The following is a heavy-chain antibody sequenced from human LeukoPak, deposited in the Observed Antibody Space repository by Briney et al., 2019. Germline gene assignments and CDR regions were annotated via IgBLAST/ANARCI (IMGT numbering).Heavy chain of an antibody. CDR1: GFTFSDYY. CDR3: AREESSSSGYYFDY. CDR2: ISSNSNI. D-gene: IGHD6-6*01. V-gene: IGHV3-69-1*01. Sequence: GGSLRLSCAASGFTFSDYYMSWIRQAPGKGLEWVSSISSNSNIYYADSVKGRFTISRDNAKNSLYLQMNSLRAEDTAVYYCAREESSSSGYYFDYWGQGALVTVSS. J-gene: IGHJ4*02.